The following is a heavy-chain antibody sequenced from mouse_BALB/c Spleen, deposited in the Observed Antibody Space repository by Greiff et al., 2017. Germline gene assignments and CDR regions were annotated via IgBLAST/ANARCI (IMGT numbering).Heavy chain of an antibody. J-gene: IGHJ2*01. V-gene: IGHV5-4*02. CDR2: ISDGGSYT. CDR1: GFTFSDYY. CDR3: ARDRNGNPDY. Sequence: EVQRVESGGGLVKPGGSLKLSCAASGFTFSDYYMYWVRQTPEKRLEWVATISDGGSYTYYPDSVKGRFTISRDNAKNNLYLQMSSLKSEDTAMYYCARDRNGNPDYWGQGTTLTVSS. D-gene: IGHD2-1*01.